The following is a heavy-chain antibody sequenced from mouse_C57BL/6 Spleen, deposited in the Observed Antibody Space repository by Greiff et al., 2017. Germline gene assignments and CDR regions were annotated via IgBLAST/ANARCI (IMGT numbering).Heavy chain of an antibody. CDR1: GYTFTDYE. Sequence: QVQLQQSGAELVRPGASVTLSCKASGYTFTDYEMHWVKQTPVHGLEWIGALDPETGGTAYNQKFKGKAILTADKSSSTAYMELRSLTSEDSAVYYCTSRAQTTFAYWGQGTLVTVSA. CDR3: TSRAQTTFAY. V-gene: IGHV1-15*01. CDR2: LDPETGGT. D-gene: IGHD3-2*02. J-gene: IGHJ3*01.